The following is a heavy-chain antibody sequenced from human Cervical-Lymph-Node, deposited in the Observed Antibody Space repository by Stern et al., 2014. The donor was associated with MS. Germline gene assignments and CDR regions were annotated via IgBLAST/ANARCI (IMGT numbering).Heavy chain of an antibody. Sequence: EVQLVESGGGLVTPGGSLRLSCAASGFTFSDYSMNWVRQAPGKGLEWVSSITNRCASMYYGDSVKGRFTISRDNAKNTLYLQMDSLSAEDTATYFCASTLHGGLYNWFDPWGQGTLVTVSS. CDR2: ITNRCASM. CDR3: ASTLHGGLYNWFDP. J-gene: IGHJ5*02. V-gene: IGHV3-21*01. D-gene: IGHD2-2*01. CDR1: GFTFSDYS.